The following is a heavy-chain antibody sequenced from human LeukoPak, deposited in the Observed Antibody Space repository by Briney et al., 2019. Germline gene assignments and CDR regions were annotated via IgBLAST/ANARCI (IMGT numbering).Heavy chain of an antibody. Sequence: ASVKVSCKASGYTFTGYYMHWVRQAPGQGLEWMGWINPNSGGTNYAQKFQGRVTMTRDKSISTAYMELSRLRSDDTAVYYCARGKSRGSHIDYWGQGTLVTVSS. J-gene: IGHJ4*02. CDR2: INPNSGGT. CDR1: GYTFTGYY. V-gene: IGHV1-2*02. CDR3: ARGKSRGSHIDY. D-gene: IGHD1-26*01.